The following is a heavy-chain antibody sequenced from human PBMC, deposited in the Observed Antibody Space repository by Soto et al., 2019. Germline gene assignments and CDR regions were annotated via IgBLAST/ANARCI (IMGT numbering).Heavy chain of an antibody. V-gene: IGHV1-2*04. CDR1: GYTFTGYY. J-gene: IGHJ4*02. D-gene: IGHD3-3*01. CDR2: INPNRGGT. CDR3: ARDSGRFLEWEGFDY. Sequence: QVQLVQSGAEVKKPGASVKVSCKASGYTFTGYYMHWVRQAPGQGPEWMGWINPNRGGTNHAQKFQGWVTMTRDTSISTAYMELSRLRSDDTAVYYCARDSGRFLEWEGFDYGGQGTLVTVSS.